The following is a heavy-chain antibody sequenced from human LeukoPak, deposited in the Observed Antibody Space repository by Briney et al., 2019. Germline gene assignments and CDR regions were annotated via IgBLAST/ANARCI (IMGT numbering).Heavy chain of an antibody. D-gene: IGHD2-15*01. CDR1: GGSISSYY. J-gene: IGHJ6*02. CDR2: IYYSGST. Sequence: SETLSLTCTVSGGSISSYYWSWIRQPPGKGLEWIGYIYYSGSTNYNPSLKSRVTISVDTSKNQFSLKLSSVTAADTAVYYCASGVYCSGGSCYSGNYYYYGMDVWGQGTTVTVSS. CDR3: ASGVYCSGGSCYSGNYYYYGMDV. V-gene: IGHV4-59*08.